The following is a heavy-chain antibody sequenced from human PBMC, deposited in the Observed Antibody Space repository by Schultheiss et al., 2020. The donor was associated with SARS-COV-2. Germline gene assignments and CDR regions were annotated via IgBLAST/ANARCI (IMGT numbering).Heavy chain of an antibody. CDR1: GFTVGNNY. D-gene: IGHD6-13*01. V-gene: IGHV3-11*05. Sequence: GGSLRLSCAASGFTVGNNYMTWVRQAPGKGLEWVSYISSSSSYTYYADSVKGRFTISRDNSKNTLYLQMNSLRAEDTAVYYCAKEGSAAAGRGDAFDIWGQGTMVTVSS. CDR2: ISSSSSYT. J-gene: IGHJ3*02. CDR3: AKEGSAAAGRGDAFDI.